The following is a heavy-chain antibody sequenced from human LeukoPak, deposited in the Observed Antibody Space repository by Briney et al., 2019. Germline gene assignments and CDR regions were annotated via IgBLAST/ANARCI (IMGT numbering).Heavy chain of an antibody. Sequence: SKTLSLTCAVYGGSFSGYYWSWIRQPPGKGLEWTGEINHSGSTNYNPSLKSRVTISLDTSKKQFSLNLSSVTAADTAVYYCARQQPGYYFDYWGQGTLITVSS. CDR3: ARQQPGYYFDY. D-gene: IGHD6-13*01. J-gene: IGHJ4*02. CDR1: GGSFSGYY. CDR2: INHSGST. V-gene: IGHV4-34*01.